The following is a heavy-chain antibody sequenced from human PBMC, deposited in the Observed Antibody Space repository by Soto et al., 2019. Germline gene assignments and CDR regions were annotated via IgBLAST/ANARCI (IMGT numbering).Heavy chain of an antibody. CDR3: ASNGYYGSGSYLSYFDY. CDR1: GGSISSGGYY. CDR2: IYYSGST. D-gene: IGHD3-10*01. V-gene: IGHV4-31*03. Sequence: SETLSLTCTVSGGSISSGGYYWSWIRQHPGKGLEWIGYIYYSGSTYYNPSLKSRVTISVDTSKNQFSLKLSSVTAADTAVYYCASNGYYGSGSYLSYFDYWGQGTLVTVSS. J-gene: IGHJ4*02.